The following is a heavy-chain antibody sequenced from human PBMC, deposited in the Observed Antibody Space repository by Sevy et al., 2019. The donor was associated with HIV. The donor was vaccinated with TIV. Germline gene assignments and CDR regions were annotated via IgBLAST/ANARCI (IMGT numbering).Heavy chain of an antibody. CDR3: AKGGGYCSGGSCYSWYYYYYMDV. J-gene: IGHJ6*03. V-gene: IGHV3-30*18. Sequence: GGSLRLSCAASGFTFSSYGMHWVRQAPGKGLEWVAVISYDGSNKYYADSVKGRFTISRDNSKNTLYLQMNSLRAEDTXXXXCAKGGGYCSGGSCYSWYYYYYMDVWGKGTTVTVSS. CDR2: ISYDGSNK. D-gene: IGHD2-15*01. CDR1: GFTFSSYG.